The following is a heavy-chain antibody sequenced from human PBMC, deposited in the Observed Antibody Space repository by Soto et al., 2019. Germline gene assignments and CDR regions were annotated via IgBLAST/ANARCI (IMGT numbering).Heavy chain of an antibody. V-gene: IGHV4-61*01. CDR2: IYYSGST. J-gene: IGHJ6*02. CDR3: ARGDIVVVPAAIEWYYYGMDV. D-gene: IGHD2-2*02. CDR1: GGSVSSGSYY. Sequence: QVQLQESGPGLVKPSETLSLTCTVSGGSVSSGSYYWSWIRQPPGKGLEWIGYIYYSGSTNYNPSLKSRVTISVDTSKNQFSLKLSSVTAADTAVYYCARGDIVVVPAAIEWYYYGMDVWVQGTTVTVSS.